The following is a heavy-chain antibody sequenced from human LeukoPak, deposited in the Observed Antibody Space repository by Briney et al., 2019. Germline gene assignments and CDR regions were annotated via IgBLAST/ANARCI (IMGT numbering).Heavy chain of an antibody. D-gene: IGHD3-22*01. J-gene: IGHJ5*02. CDR1: GFTVSSNY. CDR2: IYSGGST. V-gene: IGHV3-66*01. CDR3: AKGPFTYYYDSSEIRFDP. Sequence: PGGSLRLSCAASGFTVSSNYMSWVRQAPGKGLEWVSVIYSGGSTYYADSVKGRFTISRDNSKNTLYLQMNSLRAEDTAVYYCAKGPFTYYYDSSEIRFDPWGQGTLVTASS.